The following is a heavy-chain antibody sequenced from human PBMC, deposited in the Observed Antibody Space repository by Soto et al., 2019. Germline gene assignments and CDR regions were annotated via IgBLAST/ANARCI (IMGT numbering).Heavy chain of an antibody. V-gene: IGHV3-53*01. CDR1: EFSVSTNY. CDR3: ARHDWFDP. Sequence: EVQLVESGGGLIQPGGSLRLSCAASEFSVSTNYMSWVRQAPGKGLEWVSVIYNDDRTFYADSVKGRFTISRDNSKNTLYLKMNSLRAEDTAVYYCARHDWFDPWGQGTLVTVSS. CDR2: IYNDDRT. J-gene: IGHJ5*02.